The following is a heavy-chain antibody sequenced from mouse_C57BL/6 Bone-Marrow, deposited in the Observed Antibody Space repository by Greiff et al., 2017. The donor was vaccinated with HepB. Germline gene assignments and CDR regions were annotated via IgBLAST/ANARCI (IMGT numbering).Heavy chain of an antibody. CDR3: ARVITTVDY. D-gene: IGHD1-1*01. V-gene: IGHV3-6*01. CDR2: ISYDGSN. Sequence: EVKLVESGPGLVKPSQSLSLTCSVTGYSITSGYYWNWIRQFPGNKLEWMGYISYDGSNNYNPSLKNRISITRDTSKNQFFLKLNSVTTEDTATYYCARVITTVDYWGQGTTLTVSS. J-gene: IGHJ2*01. CDR1: GYSITSGYY.